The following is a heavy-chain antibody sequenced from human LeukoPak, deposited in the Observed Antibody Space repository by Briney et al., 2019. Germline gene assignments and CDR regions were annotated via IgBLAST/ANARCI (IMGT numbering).Heavy chain of an antibody. CDR1: GGSISSNY. D-gene: IGHD2-15*01. V-gene: IGHV4-59*08. J-gene: IGHJ4*02. CDR3: ARRDCSGGSCYSFAY. Sequence: SETLSLTCTVSGGSISSNYWSWVRQPPGKGLEWIGYIHYSGRTNYNPSLKSRVTISVDTSKNQFSLKLSSVTAADTAVYYCARRDCSGGSCYSFAYWGQGTLVTVSS. CDR2: IHYSGRT.